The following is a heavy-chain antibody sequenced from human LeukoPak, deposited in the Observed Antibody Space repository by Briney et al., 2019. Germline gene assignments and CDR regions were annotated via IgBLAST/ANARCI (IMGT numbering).Heavy chain of an antibody. J-gene: IGHJ5*02. CDR3: ARGGGDIVVVPAAWVNWFDP. D-gene: IGHD2-2*01. V-gene: IGHV1-18*01. CDR2: ISAYNGNT. CDR1: GYTFTSYG. Sequence: ASVKVSCKASGYTFTSYGISWVRQAPGQGLEWMGWISAYNGNTNYAQKPQGRVTMTTDTSTSTAYMELRSLRSDDTAVYYCARGGGDIVVVPAAWVNWFDPWGQGTLVTVSS.